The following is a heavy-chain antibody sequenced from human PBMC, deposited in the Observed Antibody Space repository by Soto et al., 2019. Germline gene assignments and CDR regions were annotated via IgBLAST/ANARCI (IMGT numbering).Heavy chain of an antibody. CDR2: IDPSGGKT. Sequence: AASVKVSCKASGYTFTRDQIHWVRQAPGQGLEWMGMIDPSGGKTNYAQKFQGRVTMTRDTSTSTVYMVLSSLRSEDTAIYFCARVMRSLLSITALDTWGQGTLVTVSS. D-gene: IGHD5-18*01. V-gene: IGHV1-46*01. CDR3: ARVMRSLLSITALDT. J-gene: IGHJ5*02. CDR1: GYTFTRDQ.